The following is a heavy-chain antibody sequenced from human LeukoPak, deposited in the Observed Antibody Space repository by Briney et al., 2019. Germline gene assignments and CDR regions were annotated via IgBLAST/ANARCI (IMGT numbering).Heavy chain of an antibody. CDR1: GFTFSSYA. CDR3: AKDEVGTS. Sequence: GGSLRLSCAASGFTFSSYAMSWVRQAPGEGLGWVSTISGSGGSTYYADSVKGRFTISRDSSKNTLYLHMNSLRADDTAVYYCAKDEVGTSWGQGTLVTVSS. D-gene: IGHD2-15*01. V-gene: IGHV3-23*01. CDR2: ISGSGGST. J-gene: IGHJ5*02.